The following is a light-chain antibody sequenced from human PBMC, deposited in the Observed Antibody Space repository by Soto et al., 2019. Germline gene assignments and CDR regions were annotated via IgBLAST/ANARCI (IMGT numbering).Light chain of an antibody. CDR2: WAA. Sequence: DIVMTQSPDSLAVSLGERATINCKSSQSVLYSTNNKNYLAWYQQKPGQPPNLLIYWAATRESGVPDRFSGSGSGTDFTLTISGLQAEDVAVYYCQQYYITPLTFGGGTKVEIK. J-gene: IGKJ4*01. CDR1: QSVLYSTNNKNY. V-gene: IGKV4-1*01. CDR3: QQYYITPLT.